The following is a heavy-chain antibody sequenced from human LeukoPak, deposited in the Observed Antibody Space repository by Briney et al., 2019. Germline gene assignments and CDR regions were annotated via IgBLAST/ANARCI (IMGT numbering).Heavy chain of an antibody. J-gene: IGHJ5*02. CDR2: ISYDGSNK. V-gene: IGHV3-30-3*01. Sequence: GRSLRLSCAASGFTFSSYAMHWVRPAPGKGLEWVAVISYDGSNKYYADSVKGRFTISRDNSKNTLYLQMNSLRAEDTAVYYCARDGRSYGGKNWFDPWGQGTLVTVSS. CDR3: ARDGRSYGGKNWFDP. D-gene: IGHD4-23*01. CDR1: GFTFSSYA.